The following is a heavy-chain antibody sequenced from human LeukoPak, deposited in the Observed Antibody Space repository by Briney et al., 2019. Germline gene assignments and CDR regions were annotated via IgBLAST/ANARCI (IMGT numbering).Heavy chain of an antibody. J-gene: IGHJ4*02. Sequence: GGSLRLSCVASGFSISSHWMSWVRQAPGKGLEWVASLKEDVSARNLVDSVKGRFTISRDNAKNSLYLQMNSLTAEDTAVYYCARGGTVITLYYDSWGQGTLVTVSS. V-gene: IGHV3-7*01. CDR2: LKEDVSAR. CDR1: GFSISSHW. D-gene: IGHD4-11*01. CDR3: ARGGTVITLYYDS.